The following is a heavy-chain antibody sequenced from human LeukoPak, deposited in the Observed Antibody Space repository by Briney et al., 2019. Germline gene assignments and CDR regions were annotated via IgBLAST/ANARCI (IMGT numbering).Heavy chain of an antibody. Sequence: GGSLRLSCAASGFTFSSYAMHWVRQAPGKGLEYVSAISSNGGSTYYANSVKGRFTISRDNSKNTLYLQMNSLRAEDTAVYYCARVLGVNWFDPWGQGTLVTVSS. CDR1: GFTFSSYA. V-gene: IGHV3-64*01. J-gene: IGHJ5*02. CDR2: ISSNGGST. D-gene: IGHD3-16*01. CDR3: ARVLGVNWFDP.